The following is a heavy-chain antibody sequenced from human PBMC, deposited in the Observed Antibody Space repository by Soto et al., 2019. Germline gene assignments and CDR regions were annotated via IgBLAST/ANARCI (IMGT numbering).Heavy chain of an antibody. CDR3: AKEEVEGYDPN. CDR1: GFTFSSYA. V-gene: IGHV3-23*01. D-gene: IGHD2-2*01. J-gene: IGHJ4*02. CDR2: ISGSGGST. Sequence: EVQLLESGGGLVQPVGSLRLSCAASGFTFSSYAMSWVRQAPGKGLEWVSAISGSGGSTYYADSVKGRFTISRDNSKNTRYLQMHSLRAEDTAVYYCAKEEVEGYDPNWGQGTLVTVSS.